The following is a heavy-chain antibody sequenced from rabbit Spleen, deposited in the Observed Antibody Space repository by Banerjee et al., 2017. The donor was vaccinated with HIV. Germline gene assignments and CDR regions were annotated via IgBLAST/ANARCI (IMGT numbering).Heavy chain of an antibody. CDR3: ARDSGIAASGPDYFHL. V-gene: IGHV1S40*01. J-gene: IGHJ4*01. CDR1: GFSFSFSNY. Sequence: QSLEESGGDLVKPGASLTLTCTASGFSFSFSNYLCWVRQPPGKGPEWIACIAAGVSGTTYYATWAKGRFTISNPSSTTVTLQMTSLTAADTATYFCARDSGIAASGPDYFHLWGQGTLVTVS. CDR2: IAAGVSGTT. D-gene: IGHD4-2*01.